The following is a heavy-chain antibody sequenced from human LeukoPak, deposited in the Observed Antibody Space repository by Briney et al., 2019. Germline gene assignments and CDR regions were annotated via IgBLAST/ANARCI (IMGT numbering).Heavy chain of an antibody. Sequence: SETLSLTCTVSGGSISSSSYYWGWIRQPPGKGLEWIGSIYYSGSTYYNPSLKSRVTISVDTSKNQFSLKLSSVTAADTAVYYCARQYDYNNGFDYWGQGTLVTVSS. CDR3: ARQYDYNNGFDY. V-gene: IGHV4-39*01. D-gene: IGHD4-11*01. J-gene: IGHJ4*02. CDR2: IYYSGST. CDR1: GGSISSSSYY.